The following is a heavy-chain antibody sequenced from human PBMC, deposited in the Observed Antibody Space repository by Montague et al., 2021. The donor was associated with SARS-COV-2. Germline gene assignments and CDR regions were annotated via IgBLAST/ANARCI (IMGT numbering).Heavy chain of an antibody. CDR3: ARLKRYFDSSGSPSAFDF. CDR1: GXSITNNIDY. J-gene: IGHJ3*01. CDR2: IYYTGNT. Sequence: SETLSLTCTVSGXSITNNIDYWAWIRQPPGKGLEWIGSIYYTGNTYYNPSLKSRVTISVVTSKNHFTLKLSSVTAAETAVYYCARLKRYFDSSGSPSAFDFWGQGTKVTVSS. V-gene: IGHV4-39*02. D-gene: IGHD3-22*01.